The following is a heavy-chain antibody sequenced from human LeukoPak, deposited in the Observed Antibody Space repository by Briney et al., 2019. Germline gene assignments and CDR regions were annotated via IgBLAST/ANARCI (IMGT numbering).Heavy chain of an antibody. V-gene: IGHV1-24*01. D-gene: IGHD3-10*01. CDR3: ATDLGSYYGSGSYFFPLDY. Sequence: GASVKVSCKVSGYTLTELSMHWVRQAPGKGLEWMGGSDPEDGETIYAQKFQGRVTMTEDTSTDTAYMELSSLRSEDTAVYYCATDLGSYYGSGSYFFPLDYWGQGTLVTVSS. CDR1: GYTLTELS. J-gene: IGHJ4*02. CDR2: SDPEDGET.